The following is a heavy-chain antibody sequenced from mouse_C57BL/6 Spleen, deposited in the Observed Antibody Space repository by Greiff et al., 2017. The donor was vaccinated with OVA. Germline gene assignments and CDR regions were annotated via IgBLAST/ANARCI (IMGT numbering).Heavy chain of an antibody. J-gene: IGHJ2*01. Sequence: EVKLVESGPGLVKPSQSLSLTCSVTGYSITSGYYWNWIRQFPGNKLEWMGYISYDGSNNYNPSLKNRISITRDTSKNQFFLKLNSVTTEDTATYYCARGRIWDEGFDYWGQGTTLTVSS. D-gene: IGHD4-1*01. CDR3: ARGRIWDEGFDY. V-gene: IGHV3-6*01. CDR2: ISYDGSN. CDR1: GYSITSGYY.